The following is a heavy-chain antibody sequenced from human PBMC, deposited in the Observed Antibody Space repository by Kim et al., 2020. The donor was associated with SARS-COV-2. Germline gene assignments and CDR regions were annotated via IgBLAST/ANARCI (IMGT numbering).Heavy chain of an antibody. Sequence: SETLSLTCAVYGGSFSGYYWSWIRQPPGKGLEWIGEINHSGSTNYNPSLKSRVTISVDTSENQFSLKLSSVTAADTAVYYCARGPGYSSSWYGARNWFDP. CDR1: GGSFSGYY. CDR3: ARGPGYSSSWYGARNWFDP. V-gene: IGHV4-34*01. J-gene: IGHJ5*02. CDR2: INHSGST. D-gene: IGHD6-13*01.